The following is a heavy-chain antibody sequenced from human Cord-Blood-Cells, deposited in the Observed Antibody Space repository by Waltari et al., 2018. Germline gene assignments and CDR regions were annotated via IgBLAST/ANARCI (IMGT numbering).Heavy chain of an antibody. CDR1: GFSFSSYG. Sequence: QVQLVESGGAVGQPGRSVRRSGAASGFSFSSYGMHWVRQAPGKGLEWVAVIWYDGSNKYYADSVKGRFTISRDNSKNTLYLQMNSLRAEDTAVYYCARGWNYFDYWGQGTLVTVSS. CDR2: IWYDGSNK. D-gene: IGHD1-1*01. V-gene: IGHV3-33*01. J-gene: IGHJ4*02. CDR3: ARGWNYFDY.